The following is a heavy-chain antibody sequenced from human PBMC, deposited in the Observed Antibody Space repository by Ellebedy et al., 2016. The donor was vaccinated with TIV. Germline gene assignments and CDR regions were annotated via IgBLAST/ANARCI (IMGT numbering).Heavy chain of an antibody. CDR2: IIPILGIA. V-gene: IGHV1-69*04. J-gene: IGHJ4*02. CDR1: GGTFSSYA. Sequence: SVKVSCXASGGTFSSYAISWVRQAPGQGLEWMERIIPILGIANYAQKFQGRVTITADKSTSTAYMELSSLRSEDTAVYYCARITGTASFDYWGQGTLVTVSS. D-gene: IGHD1-7*01. CDR3: ARITGTASFDY.